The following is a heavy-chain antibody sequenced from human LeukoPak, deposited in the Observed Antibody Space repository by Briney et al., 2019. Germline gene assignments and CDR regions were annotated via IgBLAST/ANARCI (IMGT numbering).Heavy chain of an antibody. D-gene: IGHD6-19*01. J-gene: IGHJ6*03. CDR1: GFTFSNAW. V-gene: IGHV3-15*01. Sequence: GGSLRLSCAASGFTFSNAWMSWVRQAPGKGLEWVGRIKSKTDGGTTDYAAPVKGRFTISRDDSKNTLYLQMNSLKTEDTAVYYCTTSPRGIAVAGHMDVWGKGTTVTVSS. CDR3: TTSPRGIAVAGHMDV. CDR2: IKSKTDGGTT.